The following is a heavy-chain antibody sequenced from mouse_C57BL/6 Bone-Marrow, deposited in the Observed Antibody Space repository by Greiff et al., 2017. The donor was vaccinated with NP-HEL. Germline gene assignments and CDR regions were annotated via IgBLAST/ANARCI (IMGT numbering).Heavy chain of an antibody. CDR1: GFTFSSYA. CDR3: TRGGVVYPYAMDY. J-gene: IGHJ4*01. D-gene: IGHD1-1*02. V-gene: IGHV5-9-1*02. CDR2: ISSGGDYT. Sequence: EVQLVESGEGLVKPGGSLKLSCAASGFTFSSYAMSWVRQTPEKRLEWVAYISSGGDYTYYADTVKGRFTISRDNARNTLYLQMSSLKSEDTAMYYCTRGGVVYPYAMDYGGQGTSVTVSS.